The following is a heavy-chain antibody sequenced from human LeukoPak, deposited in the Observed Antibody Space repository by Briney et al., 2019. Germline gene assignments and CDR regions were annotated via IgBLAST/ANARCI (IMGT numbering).Heavy chain of an antibody. CDR1: GYTFTDYY. D-gene: IGHD3-10*01. CDR2: INPNSGGT. CDR3: ARGPPNDMLWFGELLSNYYYYGMDV. Sequence: ASVKVSCKASGYTFTDYYMHWVRQAPGQGLEWMGWINPNSGGTNYAQKFQGRVTITRDTSISTAYMELSRLRSDDTAVYYCARGPPNDMLWFGELLSNYYYYGMDVWGQGTTVTVSS. V-gene: IGHV1-2*02. J-gene: IGHJ6*02.